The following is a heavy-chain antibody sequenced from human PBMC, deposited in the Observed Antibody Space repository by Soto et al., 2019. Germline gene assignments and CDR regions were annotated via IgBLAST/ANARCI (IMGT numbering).Heavy chain of an antibody. CDR2: ISWNSGSI. CDR3: AKEKRSAAGGGGYYYYGMDV. V-gene: IGHV3-9*01. D-gene: IGHD6-13*01. Sequence: EVQLVESGGGLVQPGRSLRLSCAASGFTFDDYAMHWVRQAPGKGLEWVSGISWNSGSIGYADSVKGRFTISRDNAKNSLYLQKNSLGAEDTGLYYWAKEKRSAAGGGGYYYYGMDVWGQGTTVTVSS. J-gene: IGHJ6*02. CDR1: GFTFDDYA.